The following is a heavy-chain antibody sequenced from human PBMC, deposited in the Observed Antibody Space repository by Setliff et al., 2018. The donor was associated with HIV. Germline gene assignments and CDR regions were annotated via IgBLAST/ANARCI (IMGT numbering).Heavy chain of an antibody. CDR1: GFTFSNSA. Sequence: GGSLRLSCAASGFTFSNSAMHWVRQAPGKGLGWVAGISYDGSNKYYTDSVKGRFTISRDNSKNTLYLQMNSLRAEDSAVYYCAREVAADGTYFDYWGQGALVTDSS. D-gene: IGHD6-13*01. J-gene: IGHJ4*01. V-gene: IGHV3-30*04. CDR3: AREVAADGTYFDY. CDR2: ISYDGSNK.